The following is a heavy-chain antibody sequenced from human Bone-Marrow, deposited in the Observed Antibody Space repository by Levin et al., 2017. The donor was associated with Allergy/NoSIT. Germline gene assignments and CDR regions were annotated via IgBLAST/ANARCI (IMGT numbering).Heavy chain of an antibody. CDR3: AKDKFSTIGDAFDI. Sequence: GESLKISCAASGFTFSSYVMSWVRQAPGKGLEWVSLITGSGGSTYYIDSVEGRFTISRDNPKNTLFLQMNNLRAEDSAIYYCAKDKFSTIGDAFDIWGQGTMVTVSS. D-gene: IGHD3-16*01. CDR1: GFTFSSYV. V-gene: IGHV3-23*01. CDR2: ITGSGGST. J-gene: IGHJ3*02.